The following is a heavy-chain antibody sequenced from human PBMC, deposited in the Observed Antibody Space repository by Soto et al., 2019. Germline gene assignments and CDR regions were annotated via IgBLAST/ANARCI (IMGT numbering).Heavy chain of an antibody. CDR1: GFTFGDYA. Sequence: GGSLRLSCTASGFTFGDYAMSWFRQAPGKGLEWVGFIRSKAYGGTTEYAASVKGRFTISRDDSKSIAYLQMNSLKTEDTAVYYCTREREPSIAAPFDYWGQGTLVTVSS. CDR3: TREREPSIAAPFDY. J-gene: IGHJ4*02. D-gene: IGHD6-6*01. V-gene: IGHV3-49*03. CDR2: IRSKAYGGTT.